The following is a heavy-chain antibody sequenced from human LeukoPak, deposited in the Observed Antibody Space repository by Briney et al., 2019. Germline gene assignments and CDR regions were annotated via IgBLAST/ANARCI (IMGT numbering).Heavy chain of an antibody. D-gene: IGHD3-9*01. V-gene: IGHV4-59*01. J-gene: IGHJ3*02. CDR1: GGSISSYY. Sequence: SETLSLTCTVSGGSISSYYWSWIRQPPGKGLEWIRYIYYSGSTNYNPSLKSRVTISVDTSKNQFSLKLSSVTAADTAVYYCARVGFDWLSGYDGSFDIWGQGTMVTVSS. CDR3: ARVGFDWLSGYDGSFDI. CDR2: IYYSGST.